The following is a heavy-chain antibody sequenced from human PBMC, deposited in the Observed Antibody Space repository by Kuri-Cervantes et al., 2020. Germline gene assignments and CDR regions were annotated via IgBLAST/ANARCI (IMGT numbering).Heavy chain of an antibody. D-gene: IGHD2-15*01. J-gene: IGHJ4*02. V-gene: IGHV3-33*08. CDR1: GFTFSSYG. CDR2: IWYDGSNK. CDR3: AREGGGYCSGGSCYSLDY. Sequence: GGSLRLSCAASGFTFSSYGMHWVRQAPGKGLEWVAVIWYDGSNKHYADSVKGRFTISRDNSKNTLYLQMNSLRAEDTAVYYCAREGGGYCSGGSCYSLDYWGQGTLVTVSS.